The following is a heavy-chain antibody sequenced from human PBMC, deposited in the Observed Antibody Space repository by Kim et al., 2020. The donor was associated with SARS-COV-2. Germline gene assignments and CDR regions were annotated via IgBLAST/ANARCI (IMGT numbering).Heavy chain of an antibody. CDR1: GFTFNTYG. V-gene: IGHV3-30*18. J-gene: IGHJ4*02. CDR3: AKSFSGSYFGYDY. Sequence: GGSLRLSCAASGFTFNTYGIHWVRQAPGRGLEWVTVISYDGSHKYYADSVKGRFTISRDNSKNTVYLEMNNLRIDDTAVYYCAKSFSGSYFGYDYWGQGTLVTVSS. D-gene: IGHD1-26*01. CDR2: ISYDGSHK.